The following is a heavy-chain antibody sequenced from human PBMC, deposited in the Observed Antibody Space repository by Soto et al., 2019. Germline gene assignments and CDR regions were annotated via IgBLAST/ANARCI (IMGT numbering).Heavy chain of an antibody. CDR3: ARGGVGASTDAFDF. V-gene: IGHV3-64*02. Sequence: GGSLRLSCAASGFTFNNCAMHWVRQAPGKGLEYVSTISGDRIRTYYADSVKGRFTISRDNSKNTLYLHMGSLRPEDMALYYCARGGVGASTDAFDFGVQGTMV. CDR2: ISGDRIRT. J-gene: IGHJ3*01. D-gene: IGHD1-26*01. CDR1: GFTFNNCA.